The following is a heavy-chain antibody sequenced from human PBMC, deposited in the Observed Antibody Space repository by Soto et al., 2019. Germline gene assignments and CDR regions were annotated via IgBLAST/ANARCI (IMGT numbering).Heavy chain of an antibody. J-gene: IGHJ4*02. Sequence: GASVKVSCKASGYSFTNYAISWVRQAPGQGLEWMGWVSGYNGDTKFAQKVRDRATMTTDKSTSTAYMELRSLTSDDTAVYYCARDSTVTTNYFDSWGQGTLVTVSS. CDR3: ARDSTVTTNYFDS. V-gene: IGHV1-18*01. CDR2: VSGYNGDT. CDR1: GYSFTNYA. D-gene: IGHD4-17*01.